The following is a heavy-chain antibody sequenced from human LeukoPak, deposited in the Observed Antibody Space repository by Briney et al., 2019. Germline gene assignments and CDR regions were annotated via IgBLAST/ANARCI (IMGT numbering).Heavy chain of an antibody. CDR3: ARVSSSWQGDWFDP. J-gene: IGHJ5*02. Sequence: PGRSLRLSCAASGFPFSTYSMNWVRQAPGKGLEWVSYIISSRSTIYYADSVKGRFTISRDNTKNSLYLQMNSLRADDTAVYYCARVSSSWQGDWFDPWGQGTLVTVSS. CDR2: IISSRSTI. V-gene: IGHV3-48*01. CDR1: GFPFSTYS. D-gene: IGHD6-13*01.